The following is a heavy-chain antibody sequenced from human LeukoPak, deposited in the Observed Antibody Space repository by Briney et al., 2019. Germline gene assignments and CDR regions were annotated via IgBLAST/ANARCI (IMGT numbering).Heavy chain of an antibody. CDR3: ARDRMGVRAFDY. J-gene: IGHJ4*02. CDR1: GGSISSTNW. V-gene: IGHV4-4*02. CDR2: IYHSGST. Sequence: PSGTLSLTCAVSGGSISSTNWWSWVRQPPGKELEWIGEIYHSGSTNYNPSLKSRVTISADKSKNQFSLKLTYVTAADTAVYYCARDRMGVRAFDYWGQGTLVTVSS. D-gene: IGHD3-10*01.